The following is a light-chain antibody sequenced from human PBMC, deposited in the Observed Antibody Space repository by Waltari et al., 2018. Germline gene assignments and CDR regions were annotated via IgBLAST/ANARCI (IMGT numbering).Light chain of an antibody. CDR3: YSYAGGRV. CDR1: SSDVGRSNL. CDR2: EVT. J-gene: IGLJ1*01. V-gene: IGLV2-23*02. Sequence: QSALTQPASVSGSPGQSITISCTGSSSDVGRSNLFSWYLQHPGKAPKLIVYEVTKRPSGVSNRFSGSKSGNTASLTISGLQAEDEADYCYSYAGGRVFGTGTKVTVL.